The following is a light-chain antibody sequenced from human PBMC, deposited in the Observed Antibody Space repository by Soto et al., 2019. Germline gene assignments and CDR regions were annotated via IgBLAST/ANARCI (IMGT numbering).Light chain of an antibody. J-gene: IGKJ1*01. Sequence: EIVMTQSPATLSVSPGERATLSCRASQSVSSNLAWYQQKPGQAPRLLIYGASTRATAIPARFSGSGSGTELTLTISGLQSEDFAVYYCQQYNNWPRTFGQGTKVEIK. V-gene: IGKV3-15*01. CDR2: GAS. CDR3: QQYNNWPRT. CDR1: QSVSSN.